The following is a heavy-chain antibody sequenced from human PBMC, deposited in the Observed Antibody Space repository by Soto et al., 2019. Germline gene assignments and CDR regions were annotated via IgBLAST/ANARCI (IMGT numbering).Heavy chain of an antibody. CDR1: GYTFTSYG. Sequence: GASVKVSCKASGYTFTSYGISWVRQAPGQGLEWMGWISAYNGNTNYAQKLQGRVTMTTDTSTSTAYMELRSLRSDDTAVYYCARDLGYSGYDYDGYFDYWGQGTLVTVS. CDR3: ARDLGYSGYDYDGYFDY. V-gene: IGHV1-18*04. D-gene: IGHD5-12*01. J-gene: IGHJ4*02. CDR2: ISAYNGNT.